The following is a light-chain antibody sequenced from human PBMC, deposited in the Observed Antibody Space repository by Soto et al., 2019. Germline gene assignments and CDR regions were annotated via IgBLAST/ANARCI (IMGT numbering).Light chain of an antibody. Sequence: QSALTQPASVSGSPGQSITISCTGTSSDVGGYDYVSWYQQHPGKAPKLMIYDISNRPSGVFDRFSGSKSANTASLTISGLQAEDEADYYCSSFTASNTEVFGGGTKLTVL. J-gene: IGLJ2*01. CDR1: SSDVGGYDY. V-gene: IGLV2-14*01. CDR2: DIS. CDR3: SSFTASNTEV.